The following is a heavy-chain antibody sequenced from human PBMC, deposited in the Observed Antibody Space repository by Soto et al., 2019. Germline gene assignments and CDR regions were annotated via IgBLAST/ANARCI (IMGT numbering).Heavy chain of an antibody. D-gene: IGHD6-19*01. CDR1: GFTFSSYG. V-gene: IGHV3-33*01. CDR2: IWYDGNNK. Sequence: QVQLVESGGGVVQPGRSLRLSCVASGFTFSSYGMNWVRQAPGKGLEWVGVIWYDGNNKYYVDSVKGRFTISRDNSKNTLYLQMNSRRAEDTAVYYCARGLGASDAFEISGQGTMVTVSS. J-gene: IGHJ3*02. CDR3: ARGLGASDAFEI.